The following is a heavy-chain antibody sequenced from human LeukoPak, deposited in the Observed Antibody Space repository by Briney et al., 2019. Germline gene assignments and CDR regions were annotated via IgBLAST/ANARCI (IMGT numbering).Heavy chain of an antibody. CDR1: GFTVSSNY. V-gene: IGHV3-53*01. CDR2: IYSGGST. D-gene: IGHD3-10*01. Sequence: GGSLRLSCAASGFTVSSNYMSWVRQAPGKGLEWVSVIYSGGSTYYADSVKGRFTISRDNSKNTLYLQMNSLRAEDTAVYYCARASYGSGRYGMDVWGQGTTVTVSS. CDR3: ARASYGSGRYGMDV. J-gene: IGHJ6*02.